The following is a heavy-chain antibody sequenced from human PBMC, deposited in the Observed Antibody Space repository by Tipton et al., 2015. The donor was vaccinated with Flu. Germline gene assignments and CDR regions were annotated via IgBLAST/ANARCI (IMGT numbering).Heavy chain of an antibody. CDR1: GGSISSYY. CDR2: IYTSGST. J-gene: IGHJ6*02. CDR3: ARGSEGSGSYYNVFLGYYYGMDV. D-gene: IGHD3-10*01. V-gene: IGHV4-4*07. Sequence: TLSLTCTVSGGSISSYYWSWIRQPAGKGLEWIGRIYTSGSTNYNPSLKSRVTMSVDTSKNQFSLKLSSVTAADTAVYYCARGSEGSGSYYNVFLGYYYGMDVWGQGP.